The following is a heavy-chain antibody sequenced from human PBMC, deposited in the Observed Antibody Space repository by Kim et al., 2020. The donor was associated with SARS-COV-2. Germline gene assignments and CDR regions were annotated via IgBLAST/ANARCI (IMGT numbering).Heavy chain of an antibody. CDR1: GFTFSSYG. D-gene: IGHD3-10*01. Sequence: GGSLRLSCAASGFTFSSYGMHWVRQAPGKGLEWVAVISYDGSNKYYADSVKGRFTISRDNSKNTLYLQMNSLRAEDTAVYYCAKDLPYGSVSDYILSAYGMDVWGQGTTVTVSS. J-gene: IGHJ6*02. V-gene: IGHV3-30*18. CDR3: AKDLPYGSVSDYILSAYGMDV. CDR2: ISYDGSNK.